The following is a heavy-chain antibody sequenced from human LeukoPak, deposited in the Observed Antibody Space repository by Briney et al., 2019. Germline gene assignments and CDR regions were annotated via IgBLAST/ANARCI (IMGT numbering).Heavy chain of an antibody. CDR2: IHYTGNT. D-gene: IGHD6-13*01. Sequence: PSETLSLTCTVSGGSFTSGNYYWTWIRQPPGKGLEWIGYIHYTGNTNYNPSLKSRITISVDTSKNQFSLKLTSVTAADTAVYYCARAAVGASRFDYWGQGTLVTVSS. CDR1: GGSFTSGNYY. CDR3: ARAAVGASRFDY. V-gene: IGHV4-61*01. J-gene: IGHJ4*02.